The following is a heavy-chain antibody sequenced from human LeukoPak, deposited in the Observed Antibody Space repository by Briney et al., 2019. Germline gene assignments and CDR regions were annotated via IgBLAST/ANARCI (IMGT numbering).Heavy chain of an antibody. CDR2: IKSKSDGGNT. D-gene: IGHD2/OR15-2a*01. J-gene: IGHJ3*02. CDR3: TTYNSRDAFDI. CDR1: GFTVSKSW. Sequence: GGSLRLSCAASGFTVSKSWMSWVRQAPGKGLEWVGRIKSKSDGGNTDHAAPVKGRFIISRDDSKTTLNLQMNSLKTEDTAVYYCTTYNSRDAFDIWGQGTMVTVSS. V-gene: IGHV3-15*01.